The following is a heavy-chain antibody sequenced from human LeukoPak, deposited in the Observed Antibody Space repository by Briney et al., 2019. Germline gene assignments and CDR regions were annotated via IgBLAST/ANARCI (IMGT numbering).Heavy chain of an antibody. V-gene: IGHV6-1*01. Sequence: SQTLSLTCDISGDSVFSNSAAWNWIRQSPSRGLEWLGRTYYRSKWYNDYALSVKSRMTIKPDTSENQFSLQLNSVTPEDTAVYYCARGYGTPYYFDYWGQGTLVPVSS. D-gene: IGHD1-1*01. CDR3: ARGYGTPYYFDY. CDR1: GDSVFSNSAA. J-gene: IGHJ4*02. CDR2: TYYRSKWYN.